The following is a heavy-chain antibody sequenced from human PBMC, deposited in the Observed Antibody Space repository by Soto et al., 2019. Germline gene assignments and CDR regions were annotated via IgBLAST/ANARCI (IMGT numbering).Heavy chain of an antibody. CDR1: GITFGSYD. Sequence: PGGSVRLSCVASGITFGSYDFHWVRQGRGKGLEWVSTIGTAGDTFYSASVRGRFTVSREDAKNSLYLQMNSLRAGDTAVYFCARGELPFYYYGMDVWGQGTTVTVSS. CDR2: IGTAGDT. V-gene: IGHV3-13*01. CDR3: ARGELPFYYYGMDV. D-gene: IGHD1-7*01. J-gene: IGHJ6*02.